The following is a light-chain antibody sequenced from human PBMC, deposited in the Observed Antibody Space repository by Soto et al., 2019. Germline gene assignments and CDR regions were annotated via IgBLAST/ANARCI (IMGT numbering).Light chain of an antibody. CDR2: GAS. CDR1: QSVSSK. Sequence: DIVMTQSPATLSVSPGERATLSCRASQSVSSKLAWYQQKPGQAPKLLIYGASTRATGIPARFSVSESGTEFTLTISSLQSEDFAVYYCQQYNNWPLTFGGGTKVEIK. J-gene: IGKJ4*01. CDR3: QQYNNWPLT. V-gene: IGKV3D-15*01.